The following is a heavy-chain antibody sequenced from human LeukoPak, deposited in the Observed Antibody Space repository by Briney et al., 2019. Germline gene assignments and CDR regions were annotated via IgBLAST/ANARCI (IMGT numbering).Heavy chain of an antibody. V-gene: IGHV1-18*01. Sequence: ASVKVSCKASGYTFTEYGITWVRQAPGQGLEWMGWISAYNGNTNYAQKIRGRVTMTTDTSTSTAYMELRSLRSDDTAVYYCARGGKTVAGTGAWFWGQGTLVTVSS. D-gene: IGHD6-19*01. CDR1: GYTFTEYG. J-gene: IGHJ4*02. CDR3: ARGGKTVAGTGAWF. CDR2: ISAYNGNT.